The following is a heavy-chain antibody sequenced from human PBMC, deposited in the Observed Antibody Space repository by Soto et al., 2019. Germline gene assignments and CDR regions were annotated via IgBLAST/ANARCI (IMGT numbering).Heavy chain of an antibody. D-gene: IGHD4-17*01. CDR3: AHRTTAVTWWFDP. Sequence: QITLKESGPTLVKPTQTLTLTCTFSGFSLTTSGVGVGWIRQPPGKALEWLALIYWDDDKRYSPSLKSRLTTPKNSSKIQVPLTMTNMHPANTAKYFCAHRTTAVTWWFDPWGQGTLVTVSS. CDR2: IYWDDDK. V-gene: IGHV2-5*02. J-gene: IGHJ5*02. CDR1: GFSLTTSGVG.